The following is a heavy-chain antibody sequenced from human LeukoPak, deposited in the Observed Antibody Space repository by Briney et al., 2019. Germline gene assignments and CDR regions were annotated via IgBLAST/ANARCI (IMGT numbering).Heavy chain of an antibody. CDR2: ISAYNGNT. Sequence: ASVKVSCKASGYTFTSYVISWVRQAPGQGLEWMRWISAYNGNTNSAQKLQGRGTMTTDTSTSTAYMELRSLRSDDTAVYYCASARIYGDLDYWGQGTLVTVSS. CDR1: GYTFTSYV. V-gene: IGHV1-18*01. CDR3: ASARIYGDLDY. J-gene: IGHJ4*02. D-gene: IGHD4-17*01.